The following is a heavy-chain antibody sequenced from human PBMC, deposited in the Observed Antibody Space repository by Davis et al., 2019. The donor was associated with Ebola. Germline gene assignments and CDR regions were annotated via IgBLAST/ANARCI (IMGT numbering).Heavy chain of an antibody. CDR1: GFSFSNVW. J-gene: IGHJ4*02. D-gene: IGHD5-18*01. CDR3: ARDSEERYSYGHVPDY. V-gene: IGHV3-20*04. CDR2: INWNGGST. Sequence: GGSLRLSCAASGFSFSNVWMSWVRQAPGKGLEWVSGINWNGGSTGYADSVKGRFTISRDNAKNSLYLQMNSLRAEDTAVYYCARDSEERYSYGHVPDYWGQGTLVTVSS.